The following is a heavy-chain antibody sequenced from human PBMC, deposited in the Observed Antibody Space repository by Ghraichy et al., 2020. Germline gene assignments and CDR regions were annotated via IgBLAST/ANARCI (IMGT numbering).Heavy chain of an antibody. CDR3: TAEDSYCGGDCYKGYYYYGMDV. CDR2: IKSKTDGGTT. D-gene: IGHD2-21*02. Sequence: ETLSLTCAASGFTFSNAWMSWVRQAPGKGLEWVGRIKSKTDGGTTDYAAPVKGRFTISRDDSKNTLYLQMNSLKTEDTAVYYCTAEDSYCGGDCYKGYYYYGMDVWGQGTTVTVSS. CDR1: GFTFSNAW. V-gene: IGHV3-15*01. J-gene: IGHJ6*02.